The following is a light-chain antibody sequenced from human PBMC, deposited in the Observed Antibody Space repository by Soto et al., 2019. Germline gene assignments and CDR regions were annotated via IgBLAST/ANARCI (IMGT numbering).Light chain of an antibody. CDR3: QQYNNWPPIT. CDR2: AAS. V-gene: IGKV3D-15*01. J-gene: IGKJ5*01. CDR1: QSFTSN. Sequence: EIVLTQSPDTLAVSPGELATLSCWASQSFTSNLAWYQQKRGQAPRLLIYAASTRATGVPARFSGSGSGTEFTLTISSLQSEDFAVYYCQQYNNWPPITFGQGTRLEIK.